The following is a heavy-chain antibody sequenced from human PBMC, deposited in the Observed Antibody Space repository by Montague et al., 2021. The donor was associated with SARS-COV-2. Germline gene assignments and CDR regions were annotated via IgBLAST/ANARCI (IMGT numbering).Heavy chain of an antibody. Sequence: SETLSLTCTVSGGSISSSSYYWGWIRQPPGKGLEWIGRIYYSGSTYYNPSLKSRVTISVDTSKNQFSLKLSSVTAADTAVYYCARHTGYVDSNVLNYYYYCGMDIWGQGTTVTV. CDR1: GGSISSSSYY. CDR3: ARHTGYVDSNVLNYYYYCGMDI. J-gene: IGHJ6*02. CDR2: IYYSGST. V-gene: IGHV4-39*01. D-gene: IGHD4-11*01.